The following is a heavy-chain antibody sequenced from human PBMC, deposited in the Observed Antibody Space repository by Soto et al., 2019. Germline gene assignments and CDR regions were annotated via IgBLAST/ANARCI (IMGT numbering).Heavy chain of an antibody. CDR3: ARGNPIFDSSGLAFDY. V-gene: IGHV4-31*03. J-gene: IGHJ4*02. D-gene: IGHD3-22*01. Sequence: SETLSLTCTVSGGSISSHSNYWSWIRQHPGKGLEWIGYIYYDGRTYFNQSLQSRLSMSVDTSENQFSLKLSSLTAADTAVYFCARGNPIFDSSGLAFDYWGPGTLVTVSS. CDR2: IYYDGRT. CDR1: GGSISSHSNY.